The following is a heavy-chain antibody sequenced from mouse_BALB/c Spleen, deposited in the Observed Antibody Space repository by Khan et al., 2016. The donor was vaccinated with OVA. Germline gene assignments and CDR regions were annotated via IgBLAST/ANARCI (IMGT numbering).Heavy chain of an antibody. Sequence: EVQVVESGGGLVKPGGSLKLSCAASGFTFSNYGVSWVRQTPEKRLEWVASISSGDTTYYPDSAKGRLTISRDNARNILYLQMSSLRSEDTAMYYCARDCWFAYWGQGTLVTVSA. J-gene: IGHJ3*01. V-gene: IGHV5-6-5*01. CDR3: ARDCWFAY. CDR1: GFTFSNYG. CDR2: ISSGDTT.